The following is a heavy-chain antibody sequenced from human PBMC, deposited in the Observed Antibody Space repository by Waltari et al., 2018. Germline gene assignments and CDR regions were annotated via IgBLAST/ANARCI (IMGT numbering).Heavy chain of an antibody. V-gene: IGHV3-74*01. CDR3: AREMEHQLQLTD. J-gene: IGHJ1*01. CDR2: IHPDELRI. D-gene: IGHD2-2*01. Sequence: EVQVLESGGGLVQPGGSLRLSCAASGFSFRNDGMAWVRQVPGKGLEWVSSIHPDELRIDYEGSVKGRFIISRDNAESTLYLQMNSLTPEDSGLYYCAREMEHQLQLTDWGQGTVVTVSS. CDR1: GFSFRNDG.